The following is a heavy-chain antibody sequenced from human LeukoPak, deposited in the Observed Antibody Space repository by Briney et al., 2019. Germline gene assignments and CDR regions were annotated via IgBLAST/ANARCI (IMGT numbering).Heavy chain of an antibody. Sequence: GGSLRLSCAASGFTFSSYSMSWVRQAPGKGLEWVSAISGSGGSTYYADSVKGRFTISRDNSKNTLYLQMNSLRAEDTAVYYCGEVGYGLFIRDYWGQGTLVTVSS. D-gene: IGHD3-16*01. J-gene: IGHJ4*02. CDR2: ISGSGGST. CDR3: GEVGYGLFIRDY. CDR1: GFTFSSYS. V-gene: IGHV3-23*01.